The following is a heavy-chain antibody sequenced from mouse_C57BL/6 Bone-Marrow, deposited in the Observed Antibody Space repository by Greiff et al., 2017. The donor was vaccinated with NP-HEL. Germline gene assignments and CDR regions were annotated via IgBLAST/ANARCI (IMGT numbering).Heavy chain of an antibody. D-gene: IGHD1-1*01. CDR2: IDPEAGDT. CDR1: GFNIKDYY. CDR3: AREVATTVYY. V-gene: IGHV14-2*01. Sequence: VQLQQSGAELVKPGASVKLSCTASGFNIKDYYMHWVKQRTEQGLEWIGRIDPEAGDTKYAPKFQGKATLTADPSSNTAYMQLSSLTSEDTAVYYWAREVATTVYYWGQGTTLTVTS. J-gene: IGHJ2*01.